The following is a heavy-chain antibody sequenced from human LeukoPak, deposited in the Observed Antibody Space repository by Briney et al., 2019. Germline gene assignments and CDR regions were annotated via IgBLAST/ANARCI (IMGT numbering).Heavy chain of an antibody. J-gene: IGHJ2*01. D-gene: IGHD5-18*01. CDR2: ISSSSSYI. Sequence: GGSLRLSCAASGFTFSSYSMNWVRQAPGKGLEWVSSISSSSSYIYYADSVKGRFTISRDNAKNSLYLQMISLRAEDTAVYYCARGIQLWVGYWYFDLWGRGTLVTVSS. CDR3: ARGIQLWVGYWYFDL. V-gene: IGHV3-21*01. CDR1: GFTFSSYS.